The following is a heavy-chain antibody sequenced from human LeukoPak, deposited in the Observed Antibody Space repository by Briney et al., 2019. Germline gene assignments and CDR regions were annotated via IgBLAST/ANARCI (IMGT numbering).Heavy chain of an antibody. Sequence: SETLSLTCTVSGGSISSYYWSWIRQPPGKGLEWIGYIYYSGSTNYNPSLKSRVTISVDTSKNQFSLKLSSVTAADTAVYYCARYSSSSGYYGMAVWGQGTTVTVSS. CDR3: ARYSSSSGYYGMAV. J-gene: IGHJ6*02. V-gene: IGHV4-59*08. CDR2: IYYSGST. D-gene: IGHD6-6*01. CDR1: GGSISSYY.